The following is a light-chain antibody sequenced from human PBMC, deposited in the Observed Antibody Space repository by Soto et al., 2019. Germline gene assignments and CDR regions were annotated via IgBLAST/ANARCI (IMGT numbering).Light chain of an antibody. J-gene: IGLJ3*02. CDR2: EVS. Sequence: QSVLTQPPSASGSPGQSVTISCTGTGSDVGGYNYVSWYQQHPGKAPKLMIYEVSKRPSGVPDRFSGSKSGNTASLTVSGLPEDEEDYYCCTSYAGSLGVFGGGTKVTVL. V-gene: IGLV2-8*01. CDR3: TSYAGSLGV. CDR1: GSDVGGYNY.